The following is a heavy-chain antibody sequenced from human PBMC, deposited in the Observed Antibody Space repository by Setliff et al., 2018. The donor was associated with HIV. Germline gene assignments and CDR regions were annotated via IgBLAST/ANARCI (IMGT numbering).Heavy chain of an antibody. CDR3: ATPRAARPGLSSSPFDY. V-gene: IGHV3-23*01. J-gene: IGHJ4*02. CDR2: ISGSGGST. CDR1: GFTFSSYA. Sequence: SCAASGFTFSSYAMSWVRQAPGKGLEWVSAISGSGGSTYYADSVKGRFTISRDNSKNTLYLQMNSLRAEDTAVYYCATPRAARPGLSSSPFDYWGQGTLVTVSS. D-gene: IGHD6-6*01.